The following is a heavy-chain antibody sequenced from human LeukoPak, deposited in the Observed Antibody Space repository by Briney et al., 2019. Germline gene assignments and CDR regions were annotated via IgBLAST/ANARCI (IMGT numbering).Heavy chain of an antibody. CDR2: IRYDGSNK. Sequence: PGGSLRLSCAASGFTFSSYGMHWVRQAPGKGLEWVAFIRYDGSNKYYADSVKGRFTISRDNSKNTLYLQMNSLRAEDTAVYYCAKAPRGYYDSSGYYPFDYWGQGTLVTVSS. V-gene: IGHV3-30*02. CDR3: AKAPRGYYDSSGYYPFDY. CDR1: GFTFSSYG. J-gene: IGHJ4*02. D-gene: IGHD3-22*01.